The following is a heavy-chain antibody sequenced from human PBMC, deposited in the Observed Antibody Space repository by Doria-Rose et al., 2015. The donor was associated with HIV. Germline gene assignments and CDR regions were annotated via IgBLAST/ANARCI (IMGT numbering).Heavy chain of an antibody. J-gene: IGHJ4*02. D-gene: IGHD6-13*01. CDR2: IFSDDER. Sequence: QVTLKESGPVLVKPTETLTLTCTVSGVSLSSPGMGVSWIRQPPGKALEWLAHIFSDDERSYPTSTKSRLSISRGTSKSQVVLTMTDMDPVDTATYYCARIKSSRWYHKYYFDFWGQGTLVIVSA. CDR1: GVSLSSPGMG. CDR3: ARIKSSRWYHKYYFDF. V-gene: IGHV2-26*01.